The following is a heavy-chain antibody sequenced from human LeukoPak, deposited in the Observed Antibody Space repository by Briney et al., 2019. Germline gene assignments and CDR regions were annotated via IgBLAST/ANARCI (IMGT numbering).Heavy chain of an antibody. CDR1: GYSISSGYY. CDR3: ARHRYDFWSGNDY. D-gene: IGHD3-3*01. J-gene: IGHJ4*02. CDR2: IYHSGST. V-gene: IGHV4-38-2*01. Sequence: SETLSLTCAVSGYSISSGYYWGWIRQPPGKGLEWIGSIYHSGSTYYNPSLKSRVTISVDTSKNQFSLKLGSVTAADTAVCYCARHRYDFWSGNDYWGQGTLVTVSS.